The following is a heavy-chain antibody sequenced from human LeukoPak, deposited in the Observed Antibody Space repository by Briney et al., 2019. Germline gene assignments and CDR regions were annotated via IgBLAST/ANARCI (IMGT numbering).Heavy chain of an antibody. CDR1: GYTFTSYG. D-gene: IGHD2-21*02. CDR2: ISAYNGST. J-gene: IGHJ4*02. CDR3: AREGKNSDRDKFDY. V-gene: IGHV1-18*01. Sequence: ASVKVSCKASGYTFTSYGISWVRQAPGQGLEWMGWISAYNGSTNYAQKLQGRVTMTTDTSTSTAYMELRSLRSDDTAVYYCAREGKNSDRDKFDYWGQGTLVTVSS.